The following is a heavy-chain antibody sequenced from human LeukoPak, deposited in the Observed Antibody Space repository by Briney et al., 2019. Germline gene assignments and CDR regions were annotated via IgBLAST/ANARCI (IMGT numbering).Heavy chain of an antibody. V-gene: IGHV3-23*01. J-gene: IGHJ3*02. Sequence: PGGSLRLSCAASGFTFAGYAMTWVRQAPGKGLGWVSLISGSGGSTYYADVVKGRLTISRDNSKNTLYMQMNSLRAEDSLRAEDTAIYYCAKQLYRSDAFDIWGQGTLVTVSS. CDR1: GFTFAGYA. CDR3: TAIYYCAKQLYRSDAFDI. D-gene: IGHD3-10*01. CDR2: ISGSGGST.